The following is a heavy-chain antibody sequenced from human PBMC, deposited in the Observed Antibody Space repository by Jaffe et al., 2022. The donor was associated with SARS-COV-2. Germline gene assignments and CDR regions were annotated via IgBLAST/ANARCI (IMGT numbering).Heavy chain of an antibody. CDR2: IIPIFGTA. CDR3: ARVPGFGYDILTGIRGYYYGMDV. J-gene: IGHJ6*02. D-gene: IGHD3-9*01. CDR1: GGTFSSYA. V-gene: IGHV1-69*01. Sequence: QVQLVQSGAEVKKPGSSVKVSCKASGGTFSSYAISWVRQAPGQGLEWMGGIIPIFGTANYAQKFQGRVTITADESTSTAYMELSSLRSEDTAVYYCARVPGFGYDILTGIRGYYYGMDVWGQGTTVTVSS.